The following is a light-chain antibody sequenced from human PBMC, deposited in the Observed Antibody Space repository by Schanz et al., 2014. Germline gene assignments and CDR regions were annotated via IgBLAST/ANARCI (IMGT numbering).Light chain of an antibody. CDR3: SSYTSSSTLVV. Sequence: QSALTQPASVSGPPGQSITISCTETSSDVETYNLVSWYQQHPGKAPKLIIYEATKRPSGVSDRFSGSKSGNTASLTISGLQAEDEADYYCSSYTSSSTLVVFGGGTKVTVL. CDR2: EAT. V-gene: IGLV2-14*02. CDR1: SSDVETYNL. J-gene: IGLJ2*01.